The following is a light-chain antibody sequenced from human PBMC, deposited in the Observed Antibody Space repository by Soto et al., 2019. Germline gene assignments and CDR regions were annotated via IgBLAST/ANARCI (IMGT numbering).Light chain of an antibody. J-gene: IGKJ2*01. Sequence: EIVLTQSPATLSLSPGERATLSCRASQSVSSYLAWYQQKPGQAPRLLIYDASNRATGIPARFSGSGSVTDFTLTISSLEPEDFAVYYCQQRSNWPTFGQGTKREIK. V-gene: IGKV3-11*01. CDR3: QQRSNWPT. CDR1: QSVSSY. CDR2: DAS.